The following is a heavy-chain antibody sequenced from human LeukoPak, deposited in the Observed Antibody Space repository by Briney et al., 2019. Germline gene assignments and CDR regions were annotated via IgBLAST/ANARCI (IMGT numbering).Heavy chain of an antibody. CDR2: INPNSGGT. CDR1: GYIFTGYY. V-gene: IGHV1-2*02. CDR3: ASQPAFYSGYDPLNMDV. Sequence: GSVQVSCKASGYIFTGYYVNWVRQAPGQGLEWVGWINPNSGGTNYAQKFQGRVTMTRDTSISTAYMELSRLRSDDTAVYYCASQPAFYSGYDPLNMDVWGQGTTVTVSS. J-gene: IGHJ6*02. D-gene: IGHD5-12*01.